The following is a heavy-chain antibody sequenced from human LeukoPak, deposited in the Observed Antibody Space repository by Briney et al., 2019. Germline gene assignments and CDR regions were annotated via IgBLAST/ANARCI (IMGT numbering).Heavy chain of an antibody. V-gene: IGHV1-8*01. J-gene: IGHJ4*02. D-gene: IGHD6-13*01. CDR1: GYTFTSYD. Sequence: ASVKVSCKAPGYTFTSYDINWVRQATGQGLEWMGWMNPNSGNTGYAQKFQGRVTMTRNTSISTAYMELSSLRSEDTAVYYCARSLAAAGFGFDYWGQGTLVTVSS. CDR2: MNPNSGNT. CDR3: ARSLAAAGFGFDY.